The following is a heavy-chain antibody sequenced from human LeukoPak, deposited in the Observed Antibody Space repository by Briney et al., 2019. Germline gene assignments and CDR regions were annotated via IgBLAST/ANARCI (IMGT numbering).Heavy chain of an antibody. D-gene: IGHD2-21*02. CDR3: ARAEGYCGGDCNSFDY. J-gene: IGHJ4*02. CDR1: GGSISSNY. Sequence: SETLSLTCTVSGGSISSNYWSWIRQPPGKGLEWIGYIYYSGNTNYTNYKPSLKSRVTISVDTSKKQFSLKLSSVTAADTAVYYCARAEGYCGGDCNSFDYWGQGTLVTVSS. CDR2: IYYSGNTNYT. V-gene: IGHV4-59*01.